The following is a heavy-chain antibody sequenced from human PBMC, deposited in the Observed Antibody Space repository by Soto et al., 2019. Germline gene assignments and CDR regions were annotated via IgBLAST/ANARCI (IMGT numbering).Heavy chain of an antibody. Sequence: QITLKESGPTLVKPTQTLTLTCTFSGFSLPTDRVGVGWIRQPPGKALEWLAVIYWDDTKTYRPSLKSRLTIPKDTSKNQVALTMTDRDPVDTATYYCAHAYGGRSLYWGQGTLVTVSS. CDR1: GFSLPTDRVG. CDR3: AHAYGGRSLY. V-gene: IGHV2-5*02. J-gene: IGHJ4*02. CDR2: IYWDDTK. D-gene: IGHD1-26*01.